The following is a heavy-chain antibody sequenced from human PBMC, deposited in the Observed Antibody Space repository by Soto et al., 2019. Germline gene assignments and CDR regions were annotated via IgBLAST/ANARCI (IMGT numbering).Heavy chain of an antibody. D-gene: IGHD5-18*01. Sequence: QVQLVQSGAEVKKPGSSVKVSCKASGGTFSSYAISWVRQAPGQGLEWMGGIIPIFGTANYAQKFQGRVTITADESTSTAYMERSSLRSEDTAVYYCGVDTAMVTGTYYGMDVWGQGTTVTVSS. CDR2: IIPIFGTA. CDR1: GGTFSSYA. J-gene: IGHJ6*02. CDR3: GVDTAMVTGTYYGMDV. V-gene: IGHV1-69*12.